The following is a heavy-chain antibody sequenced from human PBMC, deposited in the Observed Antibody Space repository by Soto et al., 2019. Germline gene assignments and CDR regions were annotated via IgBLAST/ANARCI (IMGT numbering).Heavy chain of an antibody. D-gene: IGHD2-2*01. CDR3: ARGGRGYCISTSCYGDLRYYYYGMDV. J-gene: IGHJ6*02. V-gene: IGHV1-69*13. CDR1: GGTFSSYA. CDR2: IIPIFGTA. Sequence: GASVKVSCKASGGTFSSYAISWVRQAPGQGLEWMGGIIPIFGTANYAQKFQGRVTITADESTSTAYMELSSLRSEDTAVYYCARGGRGYCISTSCYGDLRYYYYGMDVWGQGTTVTVSS.